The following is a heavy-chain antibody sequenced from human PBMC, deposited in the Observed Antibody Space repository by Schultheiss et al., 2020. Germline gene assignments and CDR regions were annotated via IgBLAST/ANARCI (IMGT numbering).Heavy chain of an antibody. Sequence: GSLRLSCAVSGGSISSSNWWSWVRQPPGKGLEWIGEIYHSGSTNYNPSLKSRVTISVDKSKNQFSLKLSSVTAADTAVYYCARESAGDSSGAFDIWGQGTMVTVSS. CDR1: GGSISSSNW. CDR3: ARESAGDSSGAFDI. CDR2: IYHSGST. J-gene: IGHJ3*02. D-gene: IGHD3-22*01. V-gene: IGHV4-4*02.